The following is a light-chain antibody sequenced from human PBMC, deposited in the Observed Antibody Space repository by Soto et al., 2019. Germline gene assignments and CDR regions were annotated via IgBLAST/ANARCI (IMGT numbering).Light chain of an antibody. V-gene: IGKV1-5*01. J-gene: IGKJ1*01. Sequence: DIQMTQSPSTLSASVGDRVTIACRASQTINNWLAWYQQKPGKAPKLLIYHVSTLASGVPSRFSGSGSGTEFTLTISSLQPDDFANYYCQQYNTFSTFGQGTKVDIK. CDR1: QTINNW. CDR2: HVS. CDR3: QQYNTFST.